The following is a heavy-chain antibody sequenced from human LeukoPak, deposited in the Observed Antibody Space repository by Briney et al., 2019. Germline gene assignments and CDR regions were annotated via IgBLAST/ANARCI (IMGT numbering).Heavy chain of an antibody. V-gene: IGHV4-59*11. CDR1: GGSISSHY. CDR2: IYYSGST. Sequence: SETLSLTCTVSGGSISSHYWSWIRQPPGKGLEWIGYIYYSGSTNYNPSLKSRVTISVDTSKNQFSLKLSSVTAADTAVYYCARGPYYDFWSGFTGYYYYYIDVWGKGTTVTVSS. CDR3: ARGPYYDFWSGFTGYYYYYIDV. J-gene: IGHJ6*03. D-gene: IGHD3-3*01.